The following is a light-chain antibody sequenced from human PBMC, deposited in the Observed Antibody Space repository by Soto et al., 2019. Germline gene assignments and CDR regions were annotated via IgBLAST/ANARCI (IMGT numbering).Light chain of an antibody. CDR3: QQYNRWPAT. Sequence: EIAMTQSPDTLSVSPGDRATLSCRASQSVGSNLAWYQQKPGQAPRLLIYDASTRATGFPARFSGSGSGTEFTLIISSQQSEDFAIYFCQQYNRWPATFGQGTKVDIK. J-gene: IGKJ1*01. V-gene: IGKV3-15*01. CDR1: QSVGSN. CDR2: DAS.